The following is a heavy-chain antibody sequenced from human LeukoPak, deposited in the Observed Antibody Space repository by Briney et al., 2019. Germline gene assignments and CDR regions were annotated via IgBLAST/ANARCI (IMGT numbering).Heavy chain of an antibody. CDR3: TKLSYDFWSGHGDS. J-gene: IGHJ4*02. V-gene: IGHV3-23*01. CDR1: GFSFRSYA. Sequence: GPLRLSFAASGFSFRSYAMSWVRQAPGKGLGWVSGISASGGGTYYADSVKGRFTISRDNSKNTMYLQMNSLRAEDTAIYYCTKLSYDFWSGHGDSWGQGTLVTVSS. CDR2: ISASGGGT. D-gene: IGHD3-3*01.